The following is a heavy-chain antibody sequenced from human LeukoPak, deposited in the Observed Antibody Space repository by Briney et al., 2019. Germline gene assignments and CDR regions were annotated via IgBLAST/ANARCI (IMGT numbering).Heavy chain of an antibody. Sequence: GGSLRLSCAASGFIFTNYGIHWVRQAPGKGLEWVVVISHDGSNNNYADSVKGRFTISRDNSKNTLYLQMNSLRPEDTAVYYCAKVRVGTAHFDYWGQGTLVTVSS. V-gene: IGHV3-30*18. J-gene: IGHJ4*02. CDR3: AKVRVGTAHFDY. CDR2: ISHDGSNN. CDR1: GFIFTNYG. D-gene: IGHD2-15*01.